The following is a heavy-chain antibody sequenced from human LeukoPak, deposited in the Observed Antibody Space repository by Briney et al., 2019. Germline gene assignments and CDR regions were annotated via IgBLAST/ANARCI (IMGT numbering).Heavy chain of an antibody. CDR2: ISSSSSTI. J-gene: IGHJ3*02. D-gene: IGHD3-22*01. CDR3: ARDGSGYQLDAFDI. Sequence: GGSLRLSCAASGFTFSSYSMNWVRQAPGKGLEWVSYISSSSSTIYYADSVKGRFTISRDNAKNSLYLQMNSLRAEDTAVYYCARDGSGYQLDAFDIWGQGTMVTVSS. CDR1: GFTFSSYS. V-gene: IGHV3-48*04.